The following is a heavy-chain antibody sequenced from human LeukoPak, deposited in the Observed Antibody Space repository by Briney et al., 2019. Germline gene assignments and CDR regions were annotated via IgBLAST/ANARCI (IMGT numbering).Heavy chain of an antibody. D-gene: IGHD3-16*01. CDR2: ISGSGGST. CDR1: GFTVSSNY. J-gene: IGHJ6*02. Sequence: GGSLRLSCAASGFTVSSNYMSWVRQAPGKGLEWVSAISGSGGSTYYADSVKGRFTISRDNSKNTLYLQMNSLRAEDTAVYYCAKGGNRGFYYYYGMGVWGQGTTVTVSS. V-gene: IGHV3-23*01. CDR3: AKGGNRGFYYYYGMGV.